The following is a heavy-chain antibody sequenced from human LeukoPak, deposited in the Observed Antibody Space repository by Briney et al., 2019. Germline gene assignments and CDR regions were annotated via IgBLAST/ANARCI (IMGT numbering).Heavy chain of an antibody. CDR3: ARRAGEYSHPYDY. J-gene: IGHJ4*02. V-gene: IGHV3-53*01. D-gene: IGHD2-15*01. CDR1: GFTVSSNS. CDR2: IYSGGKT. Sequence: AGSLRLSCTVSGFTVSSNSWSWVRQAPGKGLEWVSFIYSGGKTHSSDSVKGRFTISRDNSKNTLYLQMSSLRAEDTAIYYCARRAGEYSHPYDYWGQGTLVTASS.